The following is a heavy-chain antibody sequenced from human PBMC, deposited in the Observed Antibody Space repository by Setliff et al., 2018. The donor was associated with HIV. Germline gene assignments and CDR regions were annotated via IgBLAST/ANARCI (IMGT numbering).Heavy chain of an antibody. D-gene: IGHD3-3*01. CDR2: IYYSGST. CDR3: AREAPSEPTRYYNFWSGYPDWFDP. J-gene: IGHJ5*02. CDR1: GGSISSGGYY. V-gene: IGHV4-31*03. Sequence: SETLSLTCSVSGGSISSGGYYWSWIRQHPGKGLEGIGYIYYSGSTYHNPSLKSRVTISVDTSKNQFSLELTSVTAADTAVYYCAREAPSEPTRYYNFWSGYPDWFDPWGQGTLVTVSS.